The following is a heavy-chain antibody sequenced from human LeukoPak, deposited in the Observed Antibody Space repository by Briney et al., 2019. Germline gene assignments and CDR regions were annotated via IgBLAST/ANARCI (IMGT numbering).Heavy chain of an antibody. V-gene: IGHV3-48*01. D-gene: IGHD3-10*01. CDR1: GFTFSSYS. Sequence: GGSLRLSRAASGFTFSSYSMNWVRQAPGKGLEWVSYISSSSSTIYYADSVKGRVTISRDNAKNSLYLQMNSLRAEDTAVYYCARLWFGESIDYWGQGTLVTVSS. J-gene: IGHJ4*02. CDR3: ARLWFGESIDY. CDR2: ISSSSSTI.